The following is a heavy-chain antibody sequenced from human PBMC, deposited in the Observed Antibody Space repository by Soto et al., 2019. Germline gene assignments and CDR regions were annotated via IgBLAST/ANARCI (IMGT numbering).Heavy chain of an antibody. CDR2: SYYSGST. CDR3: ARIVGYCSNGLGPIDY. CDR1: GGSISSYY. D-gene: IGHD2-8*01. J-gene: IGHJ4*02. Sequence: QVQLQESGPGLVKPSETLSLTCTVSGGSISSYYWSWIRQSPGKGLEWIGYSYYSGSTNYSPPLRSRVTMSVDTSKNQFSLKLGSVTAADTSVYYCARIVGYCSNGLGPIDYWGQGSMVTVSS. V-gene: IGHV4-59*01.